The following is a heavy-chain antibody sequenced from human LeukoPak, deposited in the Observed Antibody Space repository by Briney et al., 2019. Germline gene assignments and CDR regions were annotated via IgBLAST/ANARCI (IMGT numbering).Heavy chain of an antibody. CDR1: GYTFSSYA. J-gene: IGHJ6*02. V-gene: IGHV1-69*04. Sequence: ASVKVSCKSSGYTFSSYAISWVRQAPGQGLEWMGRIIPIFGIANYAQKFQGRVTITADKSTSTAYMELSSLRSEDTAVYYCASLYCSSTSCYQPSGGMDVWGQGTTVTVSS. CDR2: IIPIFGIA. D-gene: IGHD2-2*01. CDR3: ASLYCSSTSCYQPSGGMDV.